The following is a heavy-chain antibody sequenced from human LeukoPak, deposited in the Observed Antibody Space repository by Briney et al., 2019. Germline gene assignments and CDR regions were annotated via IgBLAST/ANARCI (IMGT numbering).Heavy chain of an antibody. J-gene: IGHJ6*02. CDR1: GFTFSSYG. Sequence: GGSLRLSCAASGFTFSSYGMHWVRQAPGKGLEWVAFIRYDGSNKYYADSVKGRFTISRDNSKNTLYLQMNSLRAEDTALYYCARDIAAAGIYYYYNGMDVWGQGTTVTVSS. CDR3: ARDIAAAGIYYYYNGMDV. D-gene: IGHD6-13*01. V-gene: IGHV3-30*02. CDR2: IRYDGSNK.